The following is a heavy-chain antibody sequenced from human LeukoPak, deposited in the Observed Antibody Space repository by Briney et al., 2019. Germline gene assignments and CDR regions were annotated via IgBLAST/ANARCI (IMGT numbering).Heavy chain of an antibody. CDR2: IKQDGSEK. D-gene: IGHD3-22*01. V-gene: IGHV3-7*04. CDR1: GFTFSSYW. J-gene: IGHJ4*02. Sequence: QPGGSLRLSCAASGFTFSSYWMSWVRQAPGKGVGWVANIKQDGSEKYYVDSVKGRFTISRDNAKNSLSLQMNSLRAEDTAVYYCARNGDYDGRGFYYFFDYWGQGTLVTVSS. CDR3: ARNGDYDGRGFYYFFDY.